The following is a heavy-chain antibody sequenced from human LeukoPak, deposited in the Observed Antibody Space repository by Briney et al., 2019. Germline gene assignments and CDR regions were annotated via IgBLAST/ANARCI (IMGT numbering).Heavy chain of an antibody. D-gene: IGHD3-9*01. J-gene: IGHJ6*02. Sequence: ASVKVSCKASGYTFTSYDINWVRQATGQGLEWMGWMNPNSGNTGYAQKFQGRVTMTRNTSISTAYMELSSLRSEDTAVYYCARGPRYFDWSLYYYYGMDVWGQGTTVTVSS. CDR2: MNPNSGNT. V-gene: IGHV1-8*01. CDR3: ARGPRYFDWSLYYYYGMDV. CDR1: GYTFTSYD.